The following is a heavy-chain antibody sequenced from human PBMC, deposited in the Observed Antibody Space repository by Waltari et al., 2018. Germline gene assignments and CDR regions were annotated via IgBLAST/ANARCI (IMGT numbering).Heavy chain of an antibody. CDR3: ATYIGASVGTAAFDV. Sequence: QLQLQESGPRLVRPSETLSLICRVSGVSITSNRHYWAWIRQSPGQGLEWIGTVSYSGTTSISPSLKSRVSVSRDTSKNQVSLILCSVTAADMAVYYCATYIGASVGTAAFDVWGQGTMVTVSS. J-gene: IGHJ3*01. V-gene: IGHV4-39*01. CDR2: VSYSGTT. D-gene: IGHD5-12*01. CDR1: GVSITSNRHY.